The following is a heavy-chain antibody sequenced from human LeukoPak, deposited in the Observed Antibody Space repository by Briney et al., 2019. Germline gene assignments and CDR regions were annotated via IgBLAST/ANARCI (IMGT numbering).Heavy chain of an antibody. CDR1: GGSISSYY. J-gene: IGHJ4*02. D-gene: IGHD2-21*01. Sequence: ETLSLTCTVSGGSISSYYWSWVRQAPGKGLEWVSTVRVNGRSTFYADSVKGRFTISRDNSKNTLYLQMNSLRAEDTALYYCAKPGEASNYYFDYWGQGALVTVSS. CDR3: AKPGEASNYYFDY. CDR2: VRVNGRST. V-gene: IGHV3-23*01.